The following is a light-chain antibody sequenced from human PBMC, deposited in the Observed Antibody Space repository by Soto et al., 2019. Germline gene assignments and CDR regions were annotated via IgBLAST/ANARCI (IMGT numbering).Light chain of an antibody. CDR3: QQYNSYSRT. CDR1: QDIINY. V-gene: IGKV1-16*01. CDR2: DAS. J-gene: IGKJ1*01. Sequence: DIQMTQSPSSLSASVGDRVTITCRASQDIINYLAWFQQKPGKAPKLLIYDASSLASGVPSRFSGIESGTEFTLTISSLQPDDFATYYCQQYNSYSRTFGQGTKVDIK.